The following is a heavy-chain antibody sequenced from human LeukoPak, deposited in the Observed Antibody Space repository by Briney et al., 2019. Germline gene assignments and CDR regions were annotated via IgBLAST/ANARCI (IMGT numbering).Heavy chain of an antibody. J-gene: IGHJ3*02. CDR3: AKDQHIVVVTANDAFDI. Sequence: PGGSLRLSCAASGFTFSGYWMSWVRQAPGKGLEWVANIKQDGSEKYYVDSVKGRFTISRDNSKNTLYLQMNSLRAEDTAVYYCAKDQHIVVVTANDAFDIWGQGTMVTVSS. CDR1: GFTFSGYW. CDR2: IKQDGSEK. V-gene: IGHV3-7*01. D-gene: IGHD2-21*02.